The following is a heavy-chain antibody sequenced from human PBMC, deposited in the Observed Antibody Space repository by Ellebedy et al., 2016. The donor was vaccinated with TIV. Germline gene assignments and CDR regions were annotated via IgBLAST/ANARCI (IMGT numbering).Heavy chain of an antibody. CDR2: IKGKTDGGAT. CDR1: GFTFSDAW. V-gene: IGHV3-15*07. D-gene: IGHD1-26*01. CDR3: ARSGELDS. Sequence: GESLKISCAASGFTFSDAWMTWVRQAPGKGLEWVGRIKGKTDGGATDYGTPVKGRFTISRDDAMSSLFLQMNSLSAEDTAVYYCARSGELDSWGQGTLVTVSS. J-gene: IGHJ4*02.